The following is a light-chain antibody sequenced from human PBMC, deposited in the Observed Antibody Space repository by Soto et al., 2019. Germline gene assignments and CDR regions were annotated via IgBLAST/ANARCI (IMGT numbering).Light chain of an antibody. Sequence: QSVLTQTPSVSGAPRQRVTISCTGSSSDIGAGYDVHWYQQLPGTAPTLLIYGNNNRPSGVPDRFSGSKSGTSASLAITGLQAEDEASYYCQSYDSGLSVVVFGGGTKLTVL. CDR2: GNN. V-gene: IGLV1-40*01. CDR1: SSDIGAGYD. CDR3: QSYDSGLSVVV. J-gene: IGLJ2*01.